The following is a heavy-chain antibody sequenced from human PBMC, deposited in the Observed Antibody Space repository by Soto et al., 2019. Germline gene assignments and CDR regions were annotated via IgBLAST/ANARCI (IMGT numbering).Heavy chain of an antibody. Sequence: PGGSLRLSCSASGFTFSSYAMHWVRQAPGKGLEYVSAISSNGGSTYYADSVKGRFTISRDNSKNTLYLQMSSLRAEDTAVYYCVKAMVRGVIPSYFDYWGQGTLVTVSS. CDR2: ISSNGGST. D-gene: IGHD3-10*01. CDR1: GFTFSSYA. V-gene: IGHV3-64D*08. J-gene: IGHJ4*02. CDR3: VKAMVRGVIPSYFDY.